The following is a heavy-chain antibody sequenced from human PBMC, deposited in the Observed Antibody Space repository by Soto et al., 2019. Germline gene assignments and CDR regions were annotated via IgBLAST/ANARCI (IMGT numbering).Heavy chain of an antibody. Sequence: QVQLQQWGAGLLRPSETLSLTCAVYTGSFSGYYWSWIRQPPGKGLEWIGEINHSCSTNYNPSLKSRVTISTDTSKNQFSLKVSSVTAADPAMYYCARGTLAGWYFDLWGRGTLVTVSS. CDR1: TGSFSGYY. D-gene: IGHD6-13*01. V-gene: IGHV4-34*01. J-gene: IGHJ2*01. CDR3: ARGTLAGWYFDL. CDR2: INHSCST.